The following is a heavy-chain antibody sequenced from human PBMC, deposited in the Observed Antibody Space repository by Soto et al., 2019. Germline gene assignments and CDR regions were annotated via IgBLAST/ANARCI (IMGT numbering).Heavy chain of an antibody. CDR2: IIPVFGPA. D-gene: IGHD6-13*01. CDR3: GRGGSWAKVDS. Sequence: GASLKVSCKASGVTLKNSALSWVRQDTGQGLEWMGGIIPVFGPALYAQKFQGRVTITADESTNTAFLDVSSLRSEDTAVDYCGRGGSWAKVDSWGPGTRVSVSS. CDR1: GVTLKNSA. J-gene: IGHJ4*02. V-gene: IGHV1-69*13.